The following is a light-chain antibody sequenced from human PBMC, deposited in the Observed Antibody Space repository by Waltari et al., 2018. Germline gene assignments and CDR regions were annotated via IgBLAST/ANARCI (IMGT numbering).Light chain of an antibody. CDR2: DVS. Sequence: EIVITQSPAVLPVSPGQRATLSCRASETVTSHLAWYQQKPGQAPRLLIYDVSTRAAGIPARFSGSGSETEFTLTVTSLQSEDCAVYYCQQYYEWQTFGPGTKVEIK. V-gene: IGKV3D-15*01. CDR3: QQYYEWQT. CDR1: ETVTSH. J-gene: IGKJ1*01.